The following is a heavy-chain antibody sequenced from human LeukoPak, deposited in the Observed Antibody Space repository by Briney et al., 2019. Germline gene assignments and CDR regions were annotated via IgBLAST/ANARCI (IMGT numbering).Heavy chain of an antibody. J-gene: IGHJ6*03. D-gene: IGHD1-26*01. CDR2: IKEDGTEK. CDR1: GFTFSSYW. V-gene: IGHV3-7*01. Sequence: GGSLRLSCAASGFTFSSYWMSWIRQAPGKGLEWVANIKEDGTEKYYVDSVKGRFTISRDNAKISLYLQMDSLGPEDTAVYYCARDPYSGLYGNDYYYYMDVWGKGTTVTISS. CDR3: ARDPYSGLYGNDYYYYMDV.